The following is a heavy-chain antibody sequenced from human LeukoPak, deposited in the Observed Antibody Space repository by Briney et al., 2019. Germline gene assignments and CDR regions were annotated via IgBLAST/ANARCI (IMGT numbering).Heavy chain of an antibody. CDR2: INPNSGGT. CDR1: GYTFTGCY. D-gene: IGHD2-15*01. V-gene: IGHV1-2*04. J-gene: IGHJ6*02. Sequence: ASVKVSCKASGYTFTGCYMHWVRQAPGQGLEWMGWINPNSGGTNYAQKFQGWVTMTRDTSISTAYMELSRLGSDDTAVYYCARAMTVTVVVAANYYYYGMDVWGQGTTVTVSS. CDR3: ARAMTVTVVVAANYYYYGMDV.